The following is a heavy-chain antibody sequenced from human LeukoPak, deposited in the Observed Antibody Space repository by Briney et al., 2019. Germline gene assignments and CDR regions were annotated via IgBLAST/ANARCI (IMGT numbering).Heavy chain of an antibody. CDR3: ARVFSGTYLNYHHFDY. V-gene: IGHV3-11*04. CDR2: ISSSGSTI. Sequence: LSLTCAVYGGSFSGYYWSWIRQPPGKGLEWLSYISSSGSTIYYADSVKGRFTVSRNNAKNSLYLQMDSLRAEDTAVYYCARVFSGTYLNYHHFDYWGQGTLVTVSS. J-gene: IGHJ4*02. CDR1: GGSFSGYY. D-gene: IGHD1-26*01.